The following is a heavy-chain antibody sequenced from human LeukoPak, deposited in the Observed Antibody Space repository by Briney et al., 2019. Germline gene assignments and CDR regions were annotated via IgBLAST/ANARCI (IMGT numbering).Heavy chain of an antibody. J-gene: IGHJ5*02. CDR1: GYSFPNYW. CDR3: ARGPYAYTSSATLGSYNWFDP. Sequence: RGESLKISCKGSGYSFPNYWIGWVRQMPGKGLEWMGIIYPGDSHTRYSPSFQDQVTISVDKSVSTAYLQWSSLKASDTAMYYCARGPYAYTSSATLGSYNWFDPWGQGSLVTVSS. CDR2: IYPGDSHT. D-gene: IGHD2-2*02. V-gene: IGHV5-51*01.